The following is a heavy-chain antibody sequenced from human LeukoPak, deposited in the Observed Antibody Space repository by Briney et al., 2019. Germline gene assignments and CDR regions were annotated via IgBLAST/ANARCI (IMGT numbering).Heavy chain of an antibody. J-gene: IGHJ4*02. V-gene: IGHV1-24*01. Sequence: GASVKVSCKVSGYTLTELSMHWVRQAPGKGLEWMGGFDPEDGETIYAQKFQGRVTMTEDTSTDTAYMELSSLRSDDTAVYYCATNGLRYFDWLPRFDYWGQGTLVTVSS. D-gene: IGHD3-9*01. CDR3: ATNGLRYFDWLPRFDY. CDR1: GYTLTELS. CDR2: FDPEDGET.